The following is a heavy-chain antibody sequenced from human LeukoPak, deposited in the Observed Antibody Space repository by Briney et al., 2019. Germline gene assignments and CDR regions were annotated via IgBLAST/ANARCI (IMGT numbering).Heavy chain of an antibody. Sequence: GASVKVSCKASGYTFTGYYMHWVRQAPGQGLEWMGWINPNSGGTNYAQKFQGRVTMTRDTSISTAYMELSRLRSDDTAVYYCARRLSITMIEDAFDIWGQGTMVTVSS. CDR1: GYTFTGYY. V-gene: IGHV1-2*02. J-gene: IGHJ3*02. CDR3: ARRLSITMIEDAFDI. D-gene: IGHD3-22*01. CDR2: INPNSGGT.